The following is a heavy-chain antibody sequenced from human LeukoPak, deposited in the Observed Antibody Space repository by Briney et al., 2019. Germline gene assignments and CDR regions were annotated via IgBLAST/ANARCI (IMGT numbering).Heavy chain of an antibody. Sequence: SETLSLTCTVSGGSISSSSYYWGWIRRPPGKGLEWIGSIYYSGSTYYNPSLKSRVTISVDTSKNQFSLKLSSVTAADTAVYYCAREYSSSSGRRAFDVRGQGTMVTVSS. CDR1: GGSISSSSYY. CDR2: IYYSGST. V-gene: IGHV4-39*07. J-gene: IGHJ3*01. D-gene: IGHD6-6*01. CDR3: AREYSSSSGRRAFDV.